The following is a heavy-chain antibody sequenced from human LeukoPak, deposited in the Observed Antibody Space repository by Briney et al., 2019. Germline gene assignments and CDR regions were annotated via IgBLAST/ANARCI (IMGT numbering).Heavy chain of an antibody. V-gene: IGHV3-30*18. J-gene: IGHJ4*02. CDR1: GFTSSSYG. CDR2: ISYDGSNK. CDR3: AKVWGYNFFRADYFDY. Sequence: GGSLRLSCAASGFTSSSYGMHWVRQAPGKGLEWVAVISYDGSNKYYADSVRGRFTISRDNSKNTLYLQMNSLRAEDTAVYYCAKVWGYNFFRADYFDYWGQGTLVTVSS. D-gene: IGHD5-24*01.